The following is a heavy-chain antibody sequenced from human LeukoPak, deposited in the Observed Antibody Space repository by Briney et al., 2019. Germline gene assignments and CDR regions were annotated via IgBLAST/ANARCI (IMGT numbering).Heavy chain of an antibody. CDR3: ARDRGRYFDWFGFYY. CDR2: ISAYNGNT. V-gene: IGHV1-18*01. CDR1: GYTFTSYG. D-gene: IGHD3-9*01. Sequence: ASVKVSCKASGYTFTSYGISWVRQAPGQGLEWMGWISAYNGNTNYAQKLQGRVTMTTDTSTSTAYMELRSLRSDDTAVYYCARDRGRYFDWFGFYYWGQGTLVTVSS. J-gene: IGHJ4*02.